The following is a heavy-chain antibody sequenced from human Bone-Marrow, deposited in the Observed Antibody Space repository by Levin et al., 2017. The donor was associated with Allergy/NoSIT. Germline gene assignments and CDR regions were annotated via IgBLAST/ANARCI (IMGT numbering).Heavy chain of an antibody. CDR3: VTTGSYYTFES. J-gene: IGHJ4*02. CDR2: ISRNGQFI. V-gene: IGHV3-48*01. Sequence: ASVKVSCTASGFNFSAYGMNWVRQAPGKGLEWVSYISRNGQFIYYPDSVKGRYSISRDNAQKSLYLRMNSLRAEDTAVYYCVTTGSYYTFESWGQGTLVTVSS. CDR1: GFNFSAYG. D-gene: IGHD1-26*01.